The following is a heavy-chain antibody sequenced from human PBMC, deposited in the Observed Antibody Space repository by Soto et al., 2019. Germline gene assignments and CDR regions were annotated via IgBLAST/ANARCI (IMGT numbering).Heavy chain of an antibody. V-gene: IGHV3-23*01. CDR2: ITTTGDTS. CDR1: GFTFTWYS. D-gene: IGHD6-6*01. J-gene: IGHJ4*02. Sequence: GSLRLSCAASGFTFTWYSMSWVRQAPGKGLEWVSIITTTGDTSYYADSVKGRFTISRDNSKNMLYLQMNNLRVDDTAIYFCAKVPEYRDGSSFYYFDSWGQGAPVTVS. CDR3: AKVPEYRDGSSFYYFDS.